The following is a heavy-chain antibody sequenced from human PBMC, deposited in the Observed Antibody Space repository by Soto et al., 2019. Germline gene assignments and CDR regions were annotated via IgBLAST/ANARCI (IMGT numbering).Heavy chain of an antibody. D-gene: IGHD5-12*01. V-gene: IGHV4-4*02. J-gene: IGHJ4*02. CDR2: VAQSGYT. Sequence: QLQLQESGPGLVKPSGTLSHTCTVSNGSMTSSLWWSWVRQSPGKGLEWIGEVAQSGYTSYNPSLKSRLTISQDRSRNQFSLRLTSVTAADTAVYYCARNRYGGYDFDSWGQGTLVTVSS. CDR1: NGSMTSSLW. CDR3: ARNRYGGYDFDS.